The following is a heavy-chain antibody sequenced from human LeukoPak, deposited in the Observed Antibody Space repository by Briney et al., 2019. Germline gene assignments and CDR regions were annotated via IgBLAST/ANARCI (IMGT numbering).Heavy chain of an antibody. CDR2: IYYSGST. Sequence: PSETLSLTCTVSGGSISSSSYYWGWIRQPPGKGLEWIGSIYYSGSTYYNPSLKSRVTISVDTSKNQFSLKLSSVTAADTAVYYCARGATPQDYDFWSGYSRKLKYYFDYWGQGTLVTVSS. V-gene: IGHV4-39*01. D-gene: IGHD3-3*01. CDR3: ARGATPQDYDFWSGYSRKLKYYFDY. CDR1: GGSISSSSYY. J-gene: IGHJ4*02.